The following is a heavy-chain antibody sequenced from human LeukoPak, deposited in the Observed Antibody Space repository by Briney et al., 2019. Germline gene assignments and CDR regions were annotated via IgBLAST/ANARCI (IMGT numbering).Heavy chain of an antibody. V-gene: IGHV3-23*01. J-gene: IGHJ3*02. CDR3: AKGGYGDYFAFDI. CDR2: ISGSGGST. CDR1: GFTFSSYA. Sequence: PGGSLRLSCAASGFTFSSYAMSWVRQAPGKGLEWISAISGSGGSTYYADSVKGRFTISRDNSKNTLYLQMNSLRAEDTAVYYCAKGGYGDYFAFDIWGQGTMVTVSS. D-gene: IGHD4-17*01.